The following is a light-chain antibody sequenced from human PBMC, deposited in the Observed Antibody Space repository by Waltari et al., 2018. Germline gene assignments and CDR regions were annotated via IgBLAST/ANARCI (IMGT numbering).Light chain of an antibody. CDR3: AAWDNSLSGPA. J-gene: IGLJ2*01. CDR2: RNE. CDR1: SSNIGRNY. Sequence: QSVLTQPPSASGTPGQRVTISCSGSSSNIGRNYVYWYQQLPGTAPKLLIYRNEQRPSGVPDRFSGSKSGTSASLAISVLRSEDEADYYCAAWDNSLSGPAFGGGTKLTVL. V-gene: IGLV1-47*01.